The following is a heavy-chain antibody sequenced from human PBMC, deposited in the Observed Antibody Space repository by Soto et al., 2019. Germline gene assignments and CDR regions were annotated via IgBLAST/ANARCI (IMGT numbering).Heavy chain of an antibody. V-gene: IGHV5-51*01. D-gene: IGHD3-22*01. J-gene: IGHJ6*02. Sequence: PGESLKISCKASGYSFISNWIGWVRQMPGKGLEWMASIYPGDSDIRFSPSFQGQVTISADKSTSTAYLQWSSLKASDTAMYYCARHRSYQYDSSGYSTIYGMDVWGQGTTVTVSS. CDR2: IYPGDSDI. CDR1: GYSFISNW. CDR3: ARHRSYQYDSSGYSTIYGMDV.